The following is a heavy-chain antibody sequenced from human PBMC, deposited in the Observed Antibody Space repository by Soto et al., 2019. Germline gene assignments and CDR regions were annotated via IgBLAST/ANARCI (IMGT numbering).Heavy chain of an antibody. J-gene: IGHJ6*02. Sequence: QVQLQESGPGLVKPSQTLSLTCTVSGGSISSGDYYWSWIRQPPGKGLEWIGYIYYSGSTYYNPSLKSRVTISVDTSKNQFSPKLSSVTAADTAVYYCARGPGYDFWSGYSGMDVWGQGTTVTVSS. V-gene: IGHV4-30-4*01. D-gene: IGHD3-3*01. CDR3: ARGPGYDFWSGYSGMDV. CDR2: IYYSGST. CDR1: GGSISSGDYY.